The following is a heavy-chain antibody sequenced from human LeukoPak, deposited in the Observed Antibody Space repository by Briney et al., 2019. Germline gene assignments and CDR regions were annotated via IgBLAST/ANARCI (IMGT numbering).Heavy chain of an antibody. J-gene: IGHJ4*02. CDR1: GFSFSSYG. CDR2: ISSSLTII. Sequence: GRSLRLSCAASGFSFSSYGMHWVRQAPGKGLEWVSYISSSLTIIYYADSVKGRFTISRDNAKNSLYLQMNSLRDDDTAVYYCAGVASRGSSAGVIDYWGQGTLVTVSS. CDR3: AGVASRGSSAGVIDY. V-gene: IGHV3-48*02. D-gene: IGHD5-12*01.